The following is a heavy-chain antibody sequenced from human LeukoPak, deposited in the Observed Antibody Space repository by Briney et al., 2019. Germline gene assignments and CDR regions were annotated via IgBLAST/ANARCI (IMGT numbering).Heavy chain of an antibody. V-gene: IGHV3-30*04. CDR1: GFTFSSYA. D-gene: IGHD3-22*01. CDR3: ARESDYYDSSGYYLRANFDY. CDR2: ISYDGSNK. Sequence: GGSLRLSCAASGFTFSSYAMHWVRQAPGKGLEWVAVISYDGSNKYYADSVKGRFTISRDNSKNTLYLQMNSLRAEDTAVYYCARESDYYDSSGYYLRANFDYWGQGTLVTVSP. J-gene: IGHJ4*02.